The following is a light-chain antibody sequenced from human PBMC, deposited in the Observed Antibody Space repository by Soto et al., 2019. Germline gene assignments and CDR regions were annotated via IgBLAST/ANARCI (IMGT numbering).Light chain of an antibody. CDR1: QSVSSY. CDR3: QQRSNWPT. J-gene: IGKJ2*01. V-gene: IGKV3-11*01. CDR2: DAS. Sequence: IVLTQSPATLPLSPGERATLSCRASQSVSSYLAWYQQHPGQAPTLLISDASNRATGIPARFSGSGSGTHVTHTSSSLEAEDVVVYYCQQRSNWPTFGQGTKLESK.